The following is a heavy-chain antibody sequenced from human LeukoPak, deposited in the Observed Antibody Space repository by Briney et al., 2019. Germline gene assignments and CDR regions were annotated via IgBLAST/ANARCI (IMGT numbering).Heavy chain of an antibody. CDR2: IYHSGST. J-gene: IGHJ4*02. CDR1: GYSISSGYY. V-gene: IGHV4-38-2*01. CDR3: ARHGINYGSGSYY. D-gene: IGHD3-10*01. Sequence: PSETLSLTCAVSGYSISSGYYWGWIRQPPGKGLEWIGSIYHSGSTYYNPSLKSRVTISVDTSKNQFSLKLSSVTAADTAVYYCARHGINYGSGSYYWGQGTLVTVSS.